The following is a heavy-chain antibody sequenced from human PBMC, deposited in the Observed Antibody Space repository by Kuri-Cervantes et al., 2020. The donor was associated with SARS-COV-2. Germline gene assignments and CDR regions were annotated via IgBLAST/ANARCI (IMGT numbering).Heavy chain of an antibody. CDR1: GGSISSYY. CDR2: IYYSGST. CDR3: ARTIRDGYNEHYVDY. J-gene: IGHJ4*02. V-gene: IGHV4-59*01. Sequence: SETLCLTCTVSGGSISSYYWSWIRQPPGKGLEWIGYIYYSGSTNYNPSLKSRVTISVDTSKNQFSLKLSSVTAADTAVYYCARTIRDGYNEHYVDYWGQGTLVTVSS. D-gene: IGHD5-24*01.